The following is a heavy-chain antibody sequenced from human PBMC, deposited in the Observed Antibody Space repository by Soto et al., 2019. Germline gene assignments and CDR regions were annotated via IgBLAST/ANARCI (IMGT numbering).Heavy chain of an antibody. Sequence: PGGSLRLSCTASGFTFGDYAINCVRQVPGKGLEWLGFIRNDIYDETTEYAASVKGRIIISRDDSKSMAYLQMDSLKTEDTGVYYCTRGRDGYNPYYFLYWGQGALVTVSS. CDR2: IRNDIYDETT. CDR3: TRGRDGYNPYYFLY. V-gene: IGHV3-49*04. D-gene: IGHD5-12*01. J-gene: IGHJ4*02. CDR1: GFTFGDYA.